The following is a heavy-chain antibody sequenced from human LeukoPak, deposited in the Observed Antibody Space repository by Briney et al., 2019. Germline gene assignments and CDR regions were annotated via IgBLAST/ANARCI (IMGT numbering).Heavy chain of an antibody. D-gene: IGHD3-22*01. J-gene: IGHJ4*02. CDR3: ARGVYYYDSSGYYLFDY. V-gene: IGHV3-53*01. CDR2: IYSGGST. Sequence: PGGSLRLSCTASGFTFGDYAMSWVRQAPGKGLEWVSVIYSGGSTYYADSVKGRFTISRDNSKNTLYPQMNSLRAEDTAVYYCARGVYYYDSSGYYLFDYWGQGTLVTVSS. CDR1: GFTFGDYA.